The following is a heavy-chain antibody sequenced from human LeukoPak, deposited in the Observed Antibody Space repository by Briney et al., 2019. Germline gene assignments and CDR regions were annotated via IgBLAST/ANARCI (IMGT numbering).Heavy chain of an antibody. CDR2: IWYDGSNK. D-gene: IGHD3-10*01. J-gene: IGHJ4*02. CDR3: ARGYYGSRVSYFDY. CDR1: GFTFSSYG. V-gene: IGHV3-33*01. Sequence: GGPLRLSCAASGFTFSSYGMHWVRQAPGKGLEWVAVIWYDGSNKYYADSVKGRFTISRDNSKNTLYLQMNSLRAEDTAVYYCARGYYGSRVSYFDYWGQGTLVTVSS.